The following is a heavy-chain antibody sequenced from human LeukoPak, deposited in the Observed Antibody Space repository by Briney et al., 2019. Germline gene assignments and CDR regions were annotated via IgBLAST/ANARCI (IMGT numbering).Heavy chain of an antibody. CDR1: GYSISSGYY. V-gene: IGHV4-38-2*02. CDR2: IYHSGST. Sequence: PSEPLSLTCAVAGYSISSGYYWGWIRQPPGKALEWIGSIYHSGSTYYNPSLKSRVTISVDTSKNQFSLKLSSVTAADTAVYYCARDDIRGGYEGDNYWGQGTLITVSS. CDR3: ARDDIRGGYEGDNY. J-gene: IGHJ4*02. D-gene: IGHD5-12*01.